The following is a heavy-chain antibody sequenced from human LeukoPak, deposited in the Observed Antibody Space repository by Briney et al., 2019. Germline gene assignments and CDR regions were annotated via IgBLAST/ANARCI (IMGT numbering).Heavy chain of an antibody. V-gene: IGHV3-33*01. Sequence: GGSLRLSCAASGFSFSSYGMHWVRQAPGKGLEWVAVIWYDGSNKYYADSVRGRFTISRDNTKNTLYLQMDSLRAEDTAVYYCVRACSAAIRGDNYFDYWGQGTLVTVSS. CDR2: IWYDGSNK. D-gene: IGHD2-2*01. CDR1: GFSFSSYG. J-gene: IGHJ4*02. CDR3: VRACSAAIRGDNYFDY.